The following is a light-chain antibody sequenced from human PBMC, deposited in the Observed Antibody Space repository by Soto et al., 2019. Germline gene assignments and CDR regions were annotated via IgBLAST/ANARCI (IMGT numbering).Light chain of an antibody. J-gene: IGLJ2*01. V-gene: IGLV2-14*01. CDR3: SSYTSSATLV. CDR1: SSDVGGYKY. Sequence: QSALTQPASVSGSPGQSITISCTGTSSDVGGYKYVSWYQQHPGKAPKLIIHEVSSRPSGGSSRFSGSKSGNTASLTISGLQAEDEADYYCSSYTSSATLVFGVGTKLTVL. CDR2: EVS.